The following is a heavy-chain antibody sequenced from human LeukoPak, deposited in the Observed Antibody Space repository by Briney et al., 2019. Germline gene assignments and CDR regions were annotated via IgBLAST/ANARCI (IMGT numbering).Heavy chain of an antibody. CDR1: GFTFSSYW. CDR3: ATDRGWRTSGYYLYYFEY. V-gene: IGHV3-7*01. Sequence: PGGSLRLSCAASGFTFSSYWMSWVRQAPGKGLEWVASIKHDGSGKYYVDSVRGRFTISRDNTKNSLYLQMSSLRAEDTAVYYCATDRGWRTSGYYLYYFEYWGQEPWPPSPQ. CDR2: IKHDGSGK. J-gene: IGHJ4*01. D-gene: IGHD3-3*01.